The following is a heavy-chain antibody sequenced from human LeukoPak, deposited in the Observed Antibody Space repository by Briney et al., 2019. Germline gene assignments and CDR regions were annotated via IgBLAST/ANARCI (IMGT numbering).Heavy chain of an antibody. CDR2: INSDGSST. Sequence: GGSLRLSCAASGFTFSSYWMHWVRQAPGKGLVWVSRINSDGSSTSYADSVKGRFTISRDNAKNTLYLQMNSLRAEDTAVYYCARSGMYYYDSSGRTNDAFDIWGQGTMVTVSS. V-gene: IGHV3-74*01. J-gene: IGHJ3*02. CDR3: ARSGMYYYDSSGRTNDAFDI. D-gene: IGHD3-22*01. CDR1: GFTFSSYW.